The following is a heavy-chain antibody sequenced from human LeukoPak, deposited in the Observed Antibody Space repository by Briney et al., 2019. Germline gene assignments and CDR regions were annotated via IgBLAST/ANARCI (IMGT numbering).Heavy chain of an antibody. CDR2: IYSSGST. D-gene: IGHD4-11*01. CDR1: GGSIRSYY. CDR3: ARDDHSNYRFDY. V-gene: IGHV4-59*01. J-gene: IGHJ4*02. Sequence: SETLSFTCTVPGGSIRSYYWSWIPQPPGKGLEWIGNIYSSGSTTYNPSLTSPVTISVHTTKNPFSLRGTSVTAADTAVYYWARDDHSNYRFDYWGQGALVTTSA.